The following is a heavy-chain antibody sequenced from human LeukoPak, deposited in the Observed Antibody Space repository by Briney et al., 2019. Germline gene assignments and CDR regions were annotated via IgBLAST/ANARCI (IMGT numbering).Heavy chain of an antibody. J-gene: IGHJ4*02. CDR2: ISSGSNDI. V-gene: IGHV3-21*05. Sequence: GGSLRLSCAGSGXTFSSYSMNWVRQAPGKGLEWVSFISSGSNDIYYADSVKGRFTISRDNAKNSLYLEMNSLRAEDTAVYYCARSIGAAYFDNWGQGTLVTVSS. D-gene: IGHD6-13*01. CDR1: GXTFSSYS. CDR3: ARSIGAAYFDN.